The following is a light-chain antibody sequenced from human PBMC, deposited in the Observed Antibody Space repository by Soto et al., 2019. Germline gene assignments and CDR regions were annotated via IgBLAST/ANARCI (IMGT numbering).Light chain of an antibody. V-gene: IGLV2-23*02. CDR2: EVS. CDR3: CSYAGSSTFRV. Sequence: QSALTQPASVSGSPGQSITISCTGTSSDVGSYNLVSWYQQHPGKAPKLMIYEVSKRPSGVSNRFSGSKSGNTASLTISGLQAEDEADYYCCSYAGSSTFRVFGGETQLTVL. J-gene: IGLJ3*02. CDR1: SSDVGSYNL.